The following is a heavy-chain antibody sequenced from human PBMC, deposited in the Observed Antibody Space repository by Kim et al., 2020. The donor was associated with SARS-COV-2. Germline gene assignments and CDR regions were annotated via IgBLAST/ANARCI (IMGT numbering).Heavy chain of an antibody. J-gene: IGHJ6*02. CDR3: ARDPGGYSYGPYYYGLDV. D-gene: IGHD5-18*01. CDR2: IFYTGTA. CDR1: GGSISNYY. Sequence: SETLSPTCAVSGGSISNYYWCWIRQPPGKGLEWIGNIFYTGTAYYNPSLKTRVTISIDTSKNQFSLKLSSVTAADTAVYYCARDPGGYSYGPYYYGLDVWGQGTTVTVSS. V-gene: IGHV4-59*01.